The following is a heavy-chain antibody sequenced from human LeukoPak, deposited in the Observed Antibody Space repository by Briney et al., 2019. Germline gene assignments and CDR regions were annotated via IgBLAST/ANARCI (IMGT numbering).Heavy chain of an antibody. V-gene: IGHV1-46*01. CDR3: ARDYYGSGSYRFQYYYYYGMDV. CDR1: GYTFTSYY. Sequence: ASVKVSCKASGYTFTSYYMHWVRQAPGQGLEWMGIINPSGGSTSYAQKFQGRVTMTRDTSTSTVYMELSSLRSEDTAVYYCARDYYGSGSYRFQYYYYYGMDVWGQGTTVTVS. CDR2: INPSGGST. D-gene: IGHD3-10*01. J-gene: IGHJ6*02.